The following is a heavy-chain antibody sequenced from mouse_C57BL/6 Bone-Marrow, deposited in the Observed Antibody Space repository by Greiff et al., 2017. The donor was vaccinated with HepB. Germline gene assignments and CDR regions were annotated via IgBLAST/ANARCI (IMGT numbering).Heavy chain of an antibody. Sequence: EVKLMESGGGLVKPGGSLKLSCAASGFTFSDYGMHWVRQAPEKGLEWVAYISSGSSTIYYADTVKGRFTISRDNAKNTLFLQMTSLRSEDTAMYYCARRFPYYYAMDYWGQGTSVTVSS. CDR2: ISSGSSTI. CDR1: GFTFSDYG. J-gene: IGHJ4*01. CDR3: ARRFPYYYAMDY. V-gene: IGHV5-17*01.